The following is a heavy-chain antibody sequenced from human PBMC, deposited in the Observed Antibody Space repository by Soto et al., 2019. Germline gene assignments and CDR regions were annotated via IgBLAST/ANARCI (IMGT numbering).Heavy chain of an antibody. V-gene: IGHV4-31*03. J-gene: IGHJ4*02. CDR3: ARDVYDFWSGYHKYFDY. CDR2: IYYSGST. Sequence: SETLSLTCTVSGGSIGSGGYCWRWIRPHPGKGLEWIGYIYYSGSTYYNPSLKSRVTISVDTSKNQFSLKLSSVTAADTAVYYCARDVYDFWSGYHKYFDYWGQGTLVTVSS. D-gene: IGHD3-3*01. CDR1: GGSIGSGGYC.